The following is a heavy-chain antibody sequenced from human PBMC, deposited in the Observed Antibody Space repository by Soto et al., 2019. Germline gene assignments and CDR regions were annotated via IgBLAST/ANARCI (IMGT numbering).Heavy chain of an antibody. V-gene: IGHV3-15*01. CDR1: GFTFNNAW. CDR3: TTDLKTGTVRGKYDY. CDR2: IKSETDGGTG. J-gene: IGHJ4*02. D-gene: IGHD1-1*01. Sequence: EVHLVESGGGLVKPGGSLRLSCVASGFTFNNAWMSWVRQAPGKGLEWVGRIKSETDGGTGDYAAPVNGRFTISRDDSRNTLYLQMNSLKAEETAVYYCTTDLKTGTVRGKYDYWGQGTVVTVSS.